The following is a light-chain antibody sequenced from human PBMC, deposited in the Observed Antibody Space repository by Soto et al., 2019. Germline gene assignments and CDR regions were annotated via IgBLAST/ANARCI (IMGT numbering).Light chain of an antibody. CDR2: DAS. CDR3: PQYDNLPLT. CDR1: QDISNY. V-gene: IGKV1-33*01. Sequence: DIQMTQSPSSLSASVGDRVTITCQASQDISNYLNWYQQKPGKAPKLLIYDASNLETGVPSMFSGSGSGTDFTFTISSLQPEDIATYYCPQYDNLPLTFGGGTKVEIK. J-gene: IGKJ4*01.